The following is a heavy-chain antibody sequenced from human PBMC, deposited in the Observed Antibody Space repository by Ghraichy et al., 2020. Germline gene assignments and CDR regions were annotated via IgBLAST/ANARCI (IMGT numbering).Heavy chain of an antibody. D-gene: IGHD6-19*01. CDR3: ARDSYSSAWSDAFDI. CDR1: GFTFNTYG. J-gene: IGHJ3*02. Sequence: GGSLRLSCAASGFTFNTYGMHWVRQAPGKGLEWVAVIWYDGSNKYYADSVKGRFTISRDNSKNTLYLQMNSLRAEDTAVYYCARDSYSSAWSDAFDIWGQGTMVTVSS. CDR2: IWYDGSNK. V-gene: IGHV3-33*01.